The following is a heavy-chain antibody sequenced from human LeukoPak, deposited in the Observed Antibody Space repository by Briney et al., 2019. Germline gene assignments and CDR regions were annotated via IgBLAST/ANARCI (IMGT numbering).Heavy chain of an antibody. CDR2: IIPIFGTA. J-gene: IGHJ6*03. V-gene: IGHV1-69*13. Sequence: ASVKVSCKASGYTFTSYAISWVRQAPGQGLEWMGGIIPIFGTANYARKFQGRVTITADESTSTAYMELSSLRSEDTAVYYCALTPYYYYMDVWGKGTTVTVSS. CDR3: ALTPYYYYMDV. CDR1: GYTFTSYA. D-gene: IGHD3-9*01.